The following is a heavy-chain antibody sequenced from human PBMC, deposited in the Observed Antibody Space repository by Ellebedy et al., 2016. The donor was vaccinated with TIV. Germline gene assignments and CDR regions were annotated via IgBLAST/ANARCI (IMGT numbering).Heavy chain of an antibody. CDR2: IKQDGSEK. D-gene: IGHD1-26*01. V-gene: IGHV3-7*01. Sequence: GESLKISXAASGFTFSSYWMTWVRQAPGKGLEWVANIKQDGSEKYYVDSVKGRFTISRDNAKNSVYLQMNSLRAEDTAVYYCARAAGGVGSTWGQGTLVTVSS. CDR3: ARAAGGVGST. J-gene: IGHJ4*02. CDR1: GFTFSSYW.